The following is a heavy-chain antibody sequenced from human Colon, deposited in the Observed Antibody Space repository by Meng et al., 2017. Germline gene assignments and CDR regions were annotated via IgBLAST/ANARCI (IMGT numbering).Heavy chain of an antibody. CDR1: GWSFSGFY. CDR3: ATGLRHGDWFDP. V-gene: IGHV4-34*01. J-gene: IGHJ5*02. D-gene: IGHD4-17*01. CDR2: IDHFGIS. Sequence: VQLQQGGPGVLTPSETLFPTCAGCGWSFSGFYWSWIRQPPGKGLEWIGEIDHFGISNYNSSLKGRLTMSVDTSKTQISLTLTSVTAADTAVYYCATGLRHGDWFDPWGPGTLVTVSS.